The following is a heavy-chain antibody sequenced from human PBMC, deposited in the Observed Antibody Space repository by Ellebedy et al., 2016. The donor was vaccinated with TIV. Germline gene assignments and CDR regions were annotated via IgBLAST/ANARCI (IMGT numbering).Heavy chain of an antibody. CDR1: GFTFSTYA. CDR2: ISGSAGST. D-gene: IGHD4-23*01. J-gene: IGHJ4*02. Sequence: GGSLRLSCAASGFTFSTYAMHWVRQAPGKGLEWVSSISGSAGSTYDADSVKGRFTISRDNSKNTLYLQMNSLRAEDTAVYYCAKLTSANSPFDYWGQGTLVTVSS. V-gene: IGHV3-23*01. CDR3: AKLTSANSPFDY.